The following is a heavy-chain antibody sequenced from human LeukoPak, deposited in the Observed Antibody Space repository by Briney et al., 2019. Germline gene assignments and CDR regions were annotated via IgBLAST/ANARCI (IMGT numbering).Heavy chain of an antibody. CDR3: ATWDIVVVPAAIRLHAFDI. J-gene: IGHJ3*02. V-gene: IGHV4-4*07. CDR1: GGSISSYY. Sequence: SETLSLTCTVSGGSISSYYWSWIRQPAGKGLEWIGRIYTSGSTNYNPSLKSRVTMSVDTSKNQFSLKLSSVTAADTAVYYCATWDIVVVPAAIRLHAFDIWGQGTMVTVSS. D-gene: IGHD2-2*02. CDR2: IYTSGST.